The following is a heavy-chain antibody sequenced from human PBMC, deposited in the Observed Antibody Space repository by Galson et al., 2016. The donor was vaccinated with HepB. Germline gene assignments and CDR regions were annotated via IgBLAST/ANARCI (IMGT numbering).Heavy chain of an antibody. J-gene: IGHJ2*01. V-gene: IGHV4-39*07. CDR3: ARGPDYGDWYFDR. D-gene: IGHD4-17*01. CDR1: GDSIGSTYY. Sequence: SETLSLTCTVSGDSIGSTYYWGLIRQPPGKGLEWIGSIYYSGSTFYNPSLKRLITISVDTSTNQFSLKLKSGTASDPAMYYCARGPDYGDWYFDRWGSGTPVTVSS. CDR2: IYYSGST.